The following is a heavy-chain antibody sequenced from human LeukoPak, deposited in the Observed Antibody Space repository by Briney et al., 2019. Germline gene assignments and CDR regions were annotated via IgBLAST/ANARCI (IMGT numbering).Heavy chain of an antibody. V-gene: IGHV3-30*02. J-gene: IGHJ4*02. CDR2: IRYDGGDK. Sequence: GGSLRLSCAASGFTFDNYDMHWVRQAPGKGLEWVTFIRYDGGDKYYVDSVKGRFTISRDNSKNTLYLQMSSLRAEDTAVYYCANPRLYWGQGTLVTVS. CDR1: GFTFDNYD. CDR3: ANPRLY.